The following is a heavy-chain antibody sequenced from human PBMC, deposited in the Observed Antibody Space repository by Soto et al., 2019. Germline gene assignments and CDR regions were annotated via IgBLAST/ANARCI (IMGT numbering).Heavy chain of an antibody. CDR3: VRPNYDILTGRYYFGY. Sequence: SETLSLTCTVSGGSISSSSYYWGWIRQPPGKGLEWIGSIYYSGSTYYNPSLKSRVTISVDTSKNQFSLKLSSVTAADTAVYYCVRPNYDILTGRYYFGYWGQGTLVTVSS. CDR1: GGSISSSSYY. CDR2: IYYSGST. D-gene: IGHD3-9*01. J-gene: IGHJ4*02. V-gene: IGHV4-39*01.